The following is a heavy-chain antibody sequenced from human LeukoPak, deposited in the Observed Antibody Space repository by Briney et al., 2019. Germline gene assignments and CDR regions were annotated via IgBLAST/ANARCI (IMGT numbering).Heavy chain of an antibody. Sequence: SETLSLTCTVSGYSISSIYYWGWIRQPPGKGLEWVGSISHSGPSAYNPSLKSRVTMSLDTSRSQFSLKLSSVTAADTAVYYCVRSYASSGLDHWGQGTLVTVSS. V-gene: IGHV4-38-2*02. D-gene: IGHD6-19*01. CDR3: VRSYASSGLDH. CDR2: ISHSGPS. CDR1: GYSISSIYY. J-gene: IGHJ4*02.